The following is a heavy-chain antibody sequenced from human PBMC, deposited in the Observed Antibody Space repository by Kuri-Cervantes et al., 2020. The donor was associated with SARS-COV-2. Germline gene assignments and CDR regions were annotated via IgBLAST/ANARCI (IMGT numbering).Heavy chain of an antibody. CDR2: VNPDGVNNK. CDR3: AGAPRYNDPLEY. V-gene: IGHV3-74*01. D-gene: IGHD1-1*01. CDR1: GFTFSGHW. Sequence: GESLKISCAASGFTFSGHWIHWVRQAPGKGLVWVSRVNPDGVNNKDYADSVKSRFTVSRDNARNTLYLEMDNLRADDTAMYYCAGAPRYNDPLEYWGRGTLVTVSS. J-gene: IGHJ4*02.